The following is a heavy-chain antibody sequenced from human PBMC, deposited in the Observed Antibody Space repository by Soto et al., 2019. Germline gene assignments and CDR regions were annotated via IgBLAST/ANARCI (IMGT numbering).Heavy chain of an antibody. V-gene: IGHV3-30*18. Sequence: ESGGGVVQPGRSLRLSCAASGFTFSSYGMHWVRQAPGKGLEWVAVISYDGSNKYYADSVKGRFTISRDNSKNTLYLQMNSLRAEDTAVYYCAKGGYYDSSGYYYAGYWGQGTLVTVSS. CDR3: AKGGYYDSSGYYYAGY. D-gene: IGHD3-22*01. J-gene: IGHJ4*02. CDR2: ISYDGSNK. CDR1: GFTFSSYG.